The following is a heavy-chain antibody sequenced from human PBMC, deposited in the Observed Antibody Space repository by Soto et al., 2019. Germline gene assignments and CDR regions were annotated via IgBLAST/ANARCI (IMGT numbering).Heavy chain of an antibody. D-gene: IGHD1-1*01. J-gene: IGHJ6*02. CDR2: IYSGGST. V-gene: IGHV3-53*01. CDR1: GFTVSSNY. CDR3: ARGRYDPFYYYYYGMDV. Sequence: EVQLVESGGGLIQPGGSLRLSCAASGFTVSSNYMSWVRQAPGKGLEWVSVIYSGGSTYYADSVKGRFTISRDNSKNTLYLQMTSLRAEDTAVYYCARGRYDPFYYYYYGMDVWGQGTTVTVSS.